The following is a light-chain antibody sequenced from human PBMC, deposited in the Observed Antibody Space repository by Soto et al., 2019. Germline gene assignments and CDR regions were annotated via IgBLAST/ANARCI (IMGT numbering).Light chain of an antibody. V-gene: IGKV1-5*01. CDR1: QSISSW. CDR3: QQYNSYWT. CDR2: DAS. J-gene: IGKJ1*01. Sequence: DIQMTQSPSTLSASVADRVTITCRASQSISSWLAWYQQKPGKAPKLLIYDASSLESGVPSRFSGRGSGTEFTLTLSSLQPDDFATYYCQQYNSYWTFGQGTKVDIK.